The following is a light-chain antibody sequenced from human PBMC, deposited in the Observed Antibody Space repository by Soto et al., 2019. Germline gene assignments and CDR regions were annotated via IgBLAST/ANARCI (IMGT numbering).Light chain of an antibody. CDR2: GVS. CDR1: SSDIGTYNY. CDR3: NSYTSSSTLYV. Sequence: QPVSVSGSPGQSITISCTGTSSDIGTYNYVSWYQQHPGKAPKLMLYGVSNRPSGVSNRFFGSKSGNTASLTISGLQAEDEADYFCNSYTSSSTLYVFGTGTKLTVL. J-gene: IGLJ1*01. V-gene: IGLV2-14*01.